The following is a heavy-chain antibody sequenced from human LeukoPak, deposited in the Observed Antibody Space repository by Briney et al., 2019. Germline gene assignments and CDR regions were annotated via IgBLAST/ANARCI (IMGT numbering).Heavy chain of an antibody. CDR3: AREGVQWLVPGEGWYFDL. V-gene: IGHV1-69*13. CDR2: IIPIFGTA. D-gene: IGHD6-19*01. J-gene: IGHJ2*01. Sequence: ASVKVSCKASGGTFSSYAISWVRQAPGQGLEWMGGIIPIFGTANYAQKFQGRVTVTADESTSTAYMELSSLRSEDTAVYYCAREGVQWLVPGEGWYFDLWGRGTLVTVSS. CDR1: GGTFSSYA.